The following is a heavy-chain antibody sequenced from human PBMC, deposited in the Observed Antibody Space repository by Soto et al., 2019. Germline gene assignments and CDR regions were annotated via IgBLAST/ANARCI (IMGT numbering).Heavy chain of an antibody. CDR2: IRSKAYGGTT. V-gene: IGHV3-49*03. CDR1: GFTFGDYA. D-gene: IGHD4-4*01. Sequence: GGSLRLSCTASGFTFGDYAMSWFRQAPGKGLEWVGFIRSKAYGGTTEYAASVKGRFTILRDDSKSIAYLQMNSLKTEDTAVYYCTRALYSNYGNYYYYGMDVWGQGTTVTVSS. CDR3: TRALYSNYGNYYYYGMDV. J-gene: IGHJ6*02.